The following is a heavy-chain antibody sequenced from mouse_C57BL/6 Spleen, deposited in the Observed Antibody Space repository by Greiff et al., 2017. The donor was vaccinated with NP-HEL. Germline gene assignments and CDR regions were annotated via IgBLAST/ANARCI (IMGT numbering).Heavy chain of an antibody. Sequence: EVQLQQSGAELVRPGASVKLSCTASGFNIKDDYMHWVKQRPEQGLEWIGWIDPENGDTEYASKFQGKATITADTSSNTAYLQLSSLTSEDTAVYYCTLKVYYYGSSLLDYWGQGTTLTVSS. J-gene: IGHJ2*01. CDR2: IDPENGDT. CDR1: GFNIKDDY. D-gene: IGHD1-1*01. CDR3: TLKVYYYGSSLLDY. V-gene: IGHV14-4*01.